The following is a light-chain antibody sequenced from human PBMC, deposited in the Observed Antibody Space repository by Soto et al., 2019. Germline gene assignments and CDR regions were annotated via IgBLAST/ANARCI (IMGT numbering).Light chain of an antibody. CDR1: QSISSW. CDR3: QQGDSFPIT. J-gene: IGKJ5*01. Sequence: DIQMTQSPSSVSASVGDRVTITCRASQSISSWLAWYLPKPGTVPKLLIYAASSLQSGVPSRFSGSGAGTEFTLTITSLQPEDFGTYYCQQGDSFPITFGQGTRLEIK. V-gene: IGKV1-12*01. CDR2: AAS.